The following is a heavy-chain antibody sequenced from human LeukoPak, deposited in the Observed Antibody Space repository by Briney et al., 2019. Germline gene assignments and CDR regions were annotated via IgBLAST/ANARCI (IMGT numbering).Heavy chain of an antibody. CDR3: ATFWSGYLYYYYGMDV. V-gene: IGHV3-74*01. Sequence: GGSLRLSCAASGFTFSGYWMHWVRQAPGKGLVWVSRINSDGSSTSYADPVKGRFTISRDNAKNTLYLQMNSLRAEDTAVYYCATFWSGYLYYYYGMDVWGQGTTVTVSS. CDR2: INSDGSST. D-gene: IGHD3-3*01. J-gene: IGHJ6*02. CDR1: GFTFSGYW.